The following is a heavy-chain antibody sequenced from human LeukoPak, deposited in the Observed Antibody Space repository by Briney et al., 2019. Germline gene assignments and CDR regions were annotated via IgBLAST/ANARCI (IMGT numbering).Heavy chain of an antibody. J-gene: IGHJ4*02. CDR2: IHHSGNT. CDR1: GGSISSYY. D-gene: IGHD5-18*01. Sequence: SETLSLTCTVSGGSISSYYWSWIRQPPGKGLEWIGYIHHSGNTYYNPSLKSRVTISVDTSKNQFSLKLSSVTAADTAVYYCARRGYSYGVVGDWGQGTLVTVSS. V-gene: IGHV4-30-4*01. CDR3: ARRGYSYGVVGD.